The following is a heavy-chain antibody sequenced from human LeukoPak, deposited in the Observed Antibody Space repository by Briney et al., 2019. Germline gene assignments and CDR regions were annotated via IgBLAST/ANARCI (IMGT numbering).Heavy chain of an antibody. V-gene: IGHV3-20*04. CDR3: AKDLGYIVGATGPFDY. CDR1: GFTFDDYG. CDR2: INWNGGST. D-gene: IGHD1-26*01. J-gene: IGHJ4*02. Sequence: GGSLRLSCAASGFTFDDYGMSWVRQAPGKGLEWVSGINWNGGSTGYADSVKGRFTISRDNAKNSLYLQMNSLRAEDTALYYCAKDLGYIVGATGPFDYWGQGTLVTVSS.